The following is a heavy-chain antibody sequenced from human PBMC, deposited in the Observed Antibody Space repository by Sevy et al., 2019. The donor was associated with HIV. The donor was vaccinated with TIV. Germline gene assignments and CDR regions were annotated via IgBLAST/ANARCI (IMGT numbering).Heavy chain of an antibody. CDR1: GFTFSSYA. CDR2: FTGSGTNT. CDR3: AKDSIRVGGNFDY. Sequence: GGSLRLSCAASGFTFSSYAMSWVRQAPGKGLEWVSSFTGSGTNTFYGDSVKGRFTSSRDDSKYTLYLRMNSLRAEDACGCCCAKDSIRVGGNFDYRGQGTQVTVSS. J-gene: IGHJ4*02. D-gene: IGHD6-19*01. V-gene: IGHV3-23*01.